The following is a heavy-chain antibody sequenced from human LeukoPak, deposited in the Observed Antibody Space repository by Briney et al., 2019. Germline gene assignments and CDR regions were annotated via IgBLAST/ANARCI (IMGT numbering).Heavy chain of an antibody. CDR1: GFTFSSYG. V-gene: IGHV3-30*02. J-gene: IGHJ5*02. CDR3: AKIAVTTRKGNWFDP. D-gene: IGHD4-11*01. Sequence: GGSLRLSCAASGFTFSSYGMHWVRQAPGKGLEWVAFIRYDGSNKYYADSVKGRFTISRDNSKNTLYLQTNSLRAEDTAVYYCAKIAVTTRKGNWFDPWGQGTLVTASS. CDR2: IRYDGSNK.